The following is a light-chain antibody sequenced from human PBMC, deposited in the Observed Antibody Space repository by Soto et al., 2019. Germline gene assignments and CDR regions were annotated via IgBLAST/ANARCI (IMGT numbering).Light chain of an antibody. Sequence: QSALTQSASVSGSPGQSITISCAGTSSDVGGYNYVSWYQQHPGKAPKLMIYDVSDRPSGVSNRFSGSKSGNTASLTISGLQAEDEADYYCSSYTSSSTRVFGTGTKVTV. J-gene: IGLJ1*01. CDR2: DVS. CDR3: SSYTSSSTRV. V-gene: IGLV2-14*03. CDR1: SSDVGGYNY.